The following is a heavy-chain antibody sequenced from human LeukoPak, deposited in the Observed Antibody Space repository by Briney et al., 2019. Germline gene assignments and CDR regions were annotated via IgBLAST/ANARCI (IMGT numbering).Heavy chain of an antibody. CDR1: GGSISTYH. D-gene: IGHD1-14*01. V-gene: IGHV4-59*08. CDR2: VYYSGST. CDR3: ASGNGTYYSFYGMDV. Sequence: SETLSLTCTVSGGSISTYHWSWIRQPPGKGPEWIAYVYYSGSTDYSPSLKSRATISVDTSKNQFSLKLSSVTAADTAVYYCASGNGTYYSFYGMDVWGQGTTVTVSS. J-gene: IGHJ6*02.